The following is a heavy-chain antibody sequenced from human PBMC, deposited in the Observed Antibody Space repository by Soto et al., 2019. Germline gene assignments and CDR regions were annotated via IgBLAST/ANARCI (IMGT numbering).Heavy chain of an antibody. CDR2: IYYSGST. Sequence: SETLSLTCTVSGGSISSYYWSWIRQPPGKGLEWIGYIYYSGSTNYNPSLKSRVTISVDTSKNQFSLKLSSVTAADTAVYYCARPPIFGVVIIFDYGAQGTLVTVSS. CDR1: GGSISSYY. V-gene: IGHV4-59*01. CDR3: ARPPIFGVVIIFDY. J-gene: IGHJ4*02. D-gene: IGHD3-3*01.